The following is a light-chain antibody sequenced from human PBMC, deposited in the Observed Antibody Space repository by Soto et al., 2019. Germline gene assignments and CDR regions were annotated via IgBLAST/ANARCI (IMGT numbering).Light chain of an antibody. CDR3: HQFNSYPYT. CDR1: QGISSA. V-gene: IGKV1-13*02. CDR2: DAS. Sequence: AIQLTQSPSSLSASVGDRVTITCRASQGISSALAWYQQKPGKAPKLLIYDASSLESGVPSRFSGSGSGTDFTLTISSLQTEDFATYYCHQFNSYPYTFGQGTKLEIK. J-gene: IGKJ2*01.